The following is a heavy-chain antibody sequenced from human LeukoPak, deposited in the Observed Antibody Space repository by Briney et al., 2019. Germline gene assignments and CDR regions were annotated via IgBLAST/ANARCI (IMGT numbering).Heavy chain of an antibody. CDR3: ARGGDRSFDY. Sequence: SGTLSLTCAVSGVSISSNLWWTWVRQPPGKGLEWIAEIHHSGSVNYNPSLKSRVTISVDKAKNQFSLNLNSVTAADTAVYYCARGGDRSFDYWGQGTLVTVSS. J-gene: IGHJ4*02. CDR1: GVSISSNLW. CDR2: IHHSGSV. V-gene: IGHV4-4*02. D-gene: IGHD3-10*01.